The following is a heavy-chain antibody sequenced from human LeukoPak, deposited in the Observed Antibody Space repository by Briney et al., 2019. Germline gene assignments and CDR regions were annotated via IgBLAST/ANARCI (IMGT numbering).Heavy chain of an antibody. CDR1: GFTFDDYA. Sequence: GGSLRLSCAASGFTFDDYAMHWVRQAPGKGLEWVSGISWNSGSIGYADSVKGRFTISRDNAKNSLYLQMNSLRAEDTALYYCASGSLSRKWELLSWGQGTLVTVSS. CDR2: ISWNSGSI. J-gene: IGHJ4*02. D-gene: IGHD1-26*01. V-gene: IGHV3-9*01. CDR3: ASGSLSRKWELLS.